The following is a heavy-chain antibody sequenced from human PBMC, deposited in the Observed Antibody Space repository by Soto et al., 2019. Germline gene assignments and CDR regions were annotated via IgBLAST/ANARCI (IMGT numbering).Heavy chain of an antibody. Sequence: QVQLVQSGAEVKKPGSSVKVSCKASGGTFSSYTISWVRQAPGQGLEWMGRIIPILGIANYAQKFQGRVTIPADKSTSPAYMALRSLRSEDTAVYYCARFGNVYSGSWYGGDYWGHGTLVTVSS. V-gene: IGHV1-69*02. CDR1: GGTFSSYT. D-gene: IGHD6-13*01. J-gene: IGHJ4*01. CDR3: ARFGNVYSGSWYGGDY. CDR2: IIPILGIA.